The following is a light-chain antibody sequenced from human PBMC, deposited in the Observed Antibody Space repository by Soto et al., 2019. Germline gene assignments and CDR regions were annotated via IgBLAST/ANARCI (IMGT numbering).Light chain of an antibody. J-gene: IGKJ5*01. CDR2: DAS. V-gene: IGKV3-11*01. CDR3: QQRLT. CDR1: QSVSSY. Sequence: EIGLTQSPATLSLSPGERATLSCRASQSVSSYLAWYQQKPGQAPRLLIYDASNRATGIPARFSGSGSGTDFTLTISSLEPEDFAGYYRQQRLTFGYGTGLESK.